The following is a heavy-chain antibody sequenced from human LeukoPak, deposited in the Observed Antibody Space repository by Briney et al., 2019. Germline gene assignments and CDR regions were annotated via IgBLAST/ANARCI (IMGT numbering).Heavy chain of an antibody. Sequence: GGALRLCCAAPGFSFTNYWMSSVRQAPGKGLEWVANVKEDGTTKQYVDSVKGRFTISRDNAKNSLYLQMDSLRAEDTAVYYCVSQEVVPHWGQGTLVSVSS. CDR3: VSQEVVPH. J-gene: IGHJ4*02. CDR1: GFSFTNYW. CDR2: VKEDGTTK. V-gene: IGHV3-7*01. D-gene: IGHD2-15*01.